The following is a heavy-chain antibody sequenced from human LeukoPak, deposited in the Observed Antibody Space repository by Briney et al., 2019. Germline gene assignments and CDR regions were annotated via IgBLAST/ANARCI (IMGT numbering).Heavy chain of an antibody. J-gene: IGHJ4*02. CDR1: GGTFSSYA. CDR2: IIPIFGTA. Sequence: RASVKVSCKASGGTFSSYAISWVRQAPGQGLEWMGGIIPIFGTANYAQKFQGRVTITADESTSTAYMELSSPRSEDTAVYYCATKAVAGSGESDYWGQGTLVNVSS. D-gene: IGHD6-19*01. V-gene: IGHV1-69*13. CDR3: ATKAVAGSGESDY.